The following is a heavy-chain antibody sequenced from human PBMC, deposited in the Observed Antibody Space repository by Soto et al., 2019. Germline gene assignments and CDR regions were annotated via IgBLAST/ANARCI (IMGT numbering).Heavy chain of an antibody. CDR3: ARDRGYSSSWYASYGMDV. D-gene: IGHD6-13*01. CDR1: GFTFSSYS. Sequence: GGSLRLSCAASGFTFSSYSMNWVRQAPGKGLEWVSSISSSSSYIYYADSVKGRFTISRDNAKNSLYLQMNSLRAEDTAVYYCARDRGYSSSWYASYGMDVWGQGTTVTISS. J-gene: IGHJ6*02. V-gene: IGHV3-21*01. CDR2: ISSSSSYI.